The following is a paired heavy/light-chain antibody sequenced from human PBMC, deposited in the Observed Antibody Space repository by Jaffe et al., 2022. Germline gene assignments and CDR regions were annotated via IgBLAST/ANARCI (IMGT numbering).Light chain of an antibody. V-gene: IGKV3-20*01. CDR1: QSVSSSY. CDR2: GAS. Sequence: EIVLTQSPGTLSLSPGERATLSCRASQSVSSSYLAWYQQKPGQAPRLLIYGASSRATGIPDRFSGSGSGTDFTLTISRLEPEDFAVYYCQQYGSSHLFTFGPGTKVDIK. J-gene: IGKJ3*01. CDR3: QQYGSSHLFT.
Heavy chain of an antibody. Sequence: EVQLLESGGGLVQPGGSLRLSCAASGFTFSSYAMSWVRQAPGKGLEWVSAISGSGGSTYYADSVKGRFTISRDNSKNTLYLQMNSLRAEDTAVYYCAKDDTGRYGFLEWLPTQAMEYYFDYWGQGTLVTVSS. V-gene: IGHV3-23*01. CDR2: ISGSGGST. CDR1: GFTFSSYA. J-gene: IGHJ4*02. CDR3: AKDDTGRYGFLEWLPTQAMEYYFDY. D-gene: IGHD3-3*01.